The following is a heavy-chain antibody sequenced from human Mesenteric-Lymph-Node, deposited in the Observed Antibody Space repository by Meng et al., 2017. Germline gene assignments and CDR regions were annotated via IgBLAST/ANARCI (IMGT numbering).Heavy chain of an antibody. Sequence: QVQLGQSGTEVKRPGASVKVSCKASGYTFSSYGFTWVRQAPGQGLEWLGWISTYNDNPKYAQTVQGRVTMTADTSTSTAYMELRSLTSDDTAVYYCARDLWPHIVVVTAPSEFWGQGTLVTVSS. CDR1: GYTFSSYG. J-gene: IGHJ4*02. D-gene: IGHD2-21*02. V-gene: IGHV1-18*01. CDR3: ARDLWPHIVVVTAPSEF. CDR2: ISTYNDNP.